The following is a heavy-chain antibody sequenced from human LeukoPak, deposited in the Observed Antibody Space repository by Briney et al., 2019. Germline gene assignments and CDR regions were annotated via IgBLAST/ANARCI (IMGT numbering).Heavy chain of an antibody. CDR3: VSYKNDQNCFAP. J-gene: IGHJ5*02. CDR2: IKPTDGRT. V-gene: IGHV1-46*01. CDR1: GHTFTSHY. D-gene: IGHD1-1*01. Sequence: ASVKVSCDVSGHTFTSHYMHWVRQAPGQGLEWMGIIKPTDGRTTYAQKFQGRLTMTRDTSTNTVYMDLSSLRFEDTAVYYCVSYKNDQNCFAPWAQGTLVTVSS.